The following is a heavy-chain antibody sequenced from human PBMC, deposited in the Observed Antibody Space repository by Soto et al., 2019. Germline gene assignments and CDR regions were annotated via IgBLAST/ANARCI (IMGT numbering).Heavy chain of an antibody. CDR3: ATSHVDTAMADYYYYGMDV. D-gene: IGHD5-18*01. V-gene: IGHV3-7*05. J-gene: IGHJ6*02. CDR1: GFTFSSYW. Sequence: PGGSLRLSCAACGFTFSSYWMSWVRQAPGKGLEWVANIKQDGSEKYYVDSVKGRFTISRDNAKNSLYLQMNSLRAEDTAVYYCATSHVDTAMADYYYYGMDVWGQGTTVTVSS. CDR2: IKQDGSEK.